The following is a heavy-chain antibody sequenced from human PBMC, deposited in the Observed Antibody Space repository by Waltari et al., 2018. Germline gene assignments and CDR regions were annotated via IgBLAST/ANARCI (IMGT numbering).Heavy chain of an antibody. J-gene: IGHJ4*02. CDR1: GGTFSSYA. CDR3: ARGVYYDFWSGYYTFDY. D-gene: IGHD3-3*01. Sequence: QVQLVQSGAEVKKPGSSVKVSCKASGGTFSSYAISWVRQAPGQGLEWMGGVIPIFRTANYAQKFQGRVTITADESTSTAYMELSSLRSEDTAVYYCARGVYYDFWSGYYTFDYWGQGTLVTVSS. V-gene: IGHV1-69*01. CDR2: VIPIFRTA.